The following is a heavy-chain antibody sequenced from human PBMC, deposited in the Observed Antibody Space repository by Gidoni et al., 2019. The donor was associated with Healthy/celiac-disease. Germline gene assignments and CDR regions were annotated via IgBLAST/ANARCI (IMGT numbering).Heavy chain of an antibody. CDR2: ITQDGSEK. D-gene: IGHD6-13*01. CDR3: ARDLSLYSSSWYAFDY. V-gene: IGHV3-7*01. J-gene: IGHJ4*02. CDR1: GFTLSSYW. Sequence: EVQLVEDGGGLVQPGGSLRLPCAGAGFTLSSYWMSWVRQAPGKGLECVANITQDGSEKYYVDSVKGRFTISRDNAKNSLYLQMNSLRAEDTAVYYCARDLSLYSSSWYAFDYWGQGTLVTVSS.